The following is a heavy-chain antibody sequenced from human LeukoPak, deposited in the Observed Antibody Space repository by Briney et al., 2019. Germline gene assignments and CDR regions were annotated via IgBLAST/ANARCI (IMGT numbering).Heavy chain of an antibody. V-gene: IGHV4-4*02. D-gene: IGHD2-15*01. CDR3: ARYCSGGSCYGYFDC. CDR1: GGSISSSNW. J-gene: IGHJ4*02. Sequence: PSGTLSLTCVVSGGSISSSNWWSWVRQPPGKGLEWIGEISHSGNTNYIPSPKSRVTISIDKSKNQFSLKLTSVTAADTAVYYCARYCSGGSCYGYFDCWGQGTLVTVSS. CDR2: ISHSGNT.